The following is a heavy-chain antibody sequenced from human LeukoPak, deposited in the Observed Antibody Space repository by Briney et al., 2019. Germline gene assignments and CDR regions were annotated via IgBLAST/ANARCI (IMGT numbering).Heavy chain of an antibody. CDR1: GGSISSGGYY. CDR3: ARVGVPHSSIVVVPAAIVGYYYYYMDV. D-gene: IGHD2-2*01. CDR2: IYHSGST. Sequence: KSSQTLSLTCTVSGGSISSGGYYWSWIRQPPGKGLEWIGYIYHSGSTYYDPSLKSRVTISVDRSKNQFSLKLSSVTAADTAVYYCARVGVPHSSIVVVPAAIVGYYYYYMDVWGKGTTVTVSS. J-gene: IGHJ6*03. V-gene: IGHV4-30-2*01.